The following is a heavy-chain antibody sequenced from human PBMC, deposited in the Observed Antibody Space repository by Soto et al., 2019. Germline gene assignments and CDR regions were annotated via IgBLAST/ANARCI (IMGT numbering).Heavy chain of an antibody. V-gene: IGHV4-39*01. Sequence: QLQLQESGPGLVKPSETLSLTCTVSGGSISSSSYYWGWIRQPPGKGLEWIGSIYYSGSTYYNPSLKSRVTISVDTSKNQFSLKLSSVTAADTAVYYCAAIVTNFGTDDWYFDLWGRGTLVTVSS. CDR2: IYYSGST. CDR3: AAIVTNFGTDDWYFDL. D-gene: IGHD3-10*01. J-gene: IGHJ2*01. CDR1: GGSISSSSYY.